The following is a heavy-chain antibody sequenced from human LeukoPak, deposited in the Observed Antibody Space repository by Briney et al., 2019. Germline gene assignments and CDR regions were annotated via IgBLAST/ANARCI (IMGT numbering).Heavy chain of an antibody. J-gene: IGHJ4*02. Sequence: SETLSLTCTVSGGSISSGDYYWSWIRQPPGKGLEWIGYIYYSGSTYYNPSLQSRVIISVDTSKNQFSLRLTSVTAADTAVYYCARALYSMTTVTTEYWFDYWGQGTLVAVSS. D-gene: IGHD4-17*01. CDR1: GGSISSGDYY. CDR2: IYYSGST. V-gene: IGHV4-30-4*01. CDR3: ARALYSMTTVTTEYWFDY.